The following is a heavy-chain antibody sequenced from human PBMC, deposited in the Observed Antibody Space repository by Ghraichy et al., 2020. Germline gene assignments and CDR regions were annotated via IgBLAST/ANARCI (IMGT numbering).Heavy chain of an antibody. CDR2: INHSGST. Sequence: SETLSLTCAVYGGSFSGYYWSWIRQPPGKGLEWIGEINHSGSTNYNPSLKSRVTISVDTSKNQFSLKLSSVTAADTAVYYCARSSQLVLLSYYYYGMDVWGQGTTVTVSS. CDR3: ARSSQLVLLSYYYYGMDV. CDR1: GGSFSGYY. J-gene: IGHJ6*02. V-gene: IGHV4-34*01. D-gene: IGHD6-6*01.